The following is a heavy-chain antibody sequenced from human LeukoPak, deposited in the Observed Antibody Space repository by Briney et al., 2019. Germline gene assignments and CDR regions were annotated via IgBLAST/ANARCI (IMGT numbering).Heavy chain of an antibody. Sequence: SETLSLTCAVFGGSFSGYYWSWIRQPPGKGLEWIGEINHSGSTNYNPSLKSRVTISVDTSKNQFSLKLSSVTAADTAVYYCARVHASSLVLSYYYYYMDVWGKGTTVTVSS. V-gene: IGHV4-34*01. CDR3: ARVHASSLVLSYYYYYMDV. D-gene: IGHD2/OR15-2a*01. CDR1: GGSFSGYY. CDR2: INHSGST. J-gene: IGHJ6*03.